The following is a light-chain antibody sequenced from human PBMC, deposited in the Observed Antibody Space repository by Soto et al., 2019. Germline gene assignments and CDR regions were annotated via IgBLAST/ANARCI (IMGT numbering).Light chain of an antibody. CDR3: QQYGSSPRT. V-gene: IGKV3-20*01. CDR1: QSVSSSY. J-gene: IGKJ1*01. CDR2: GAS. Sequence: EIVLTQSPGTLSLSPVERATLSCRASQSVSSSYLSWYQQKPRQATGLLIYGASSRDPGIQDRFSGSGYGKDFTLRIRRLEPEDFEVYYCQQYGSSPRTFGQGPKVDIK.